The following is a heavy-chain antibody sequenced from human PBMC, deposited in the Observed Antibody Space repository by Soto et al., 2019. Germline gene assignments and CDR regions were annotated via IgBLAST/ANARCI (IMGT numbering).Heavy chain of an antibody. Sequence: QVQLVESGGGVVQPGRSLRLSCAASGFTFSSYGMHWVRQAPGKGLEWVAAISSDGSNKYYADSVKGRFTISRDNSKDTLYLQMNSLRAEDTAVYYCAKKRRQDIVVVPAATEFDPWRQGTLVTVSS. CDR1: GFTFSSYG. J-gene: IGHJ5*02. CDR2: ISSDGSNK. V-gene: IGHV3-30*18. D-gene: IGHD2-2*01. CDR3: AKKRRQDIVVVPAATEFDP.